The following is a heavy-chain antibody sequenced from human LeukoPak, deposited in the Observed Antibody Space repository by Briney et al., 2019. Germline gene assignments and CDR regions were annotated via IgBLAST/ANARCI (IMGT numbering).Heavy chain of an antibody. CDR2: INPNSGGT. D-gene: IGHD3-3*01. J-gene: IGHJ4*02. CDR3: ARDWGDFWSGYCPY. CDR1: GYTFTGYY. Sequence: ASVKVSCKASGYTFTGYYMRWVRQAPGQGLEWMGWINPNSGGTNYAQKFQGRVTMTRDTSISTAYMELSRLRSDDTAVYYCARDWGDFWSGYCPYWGQGTLVTVSS. V-gene: IGHV1-2*02.